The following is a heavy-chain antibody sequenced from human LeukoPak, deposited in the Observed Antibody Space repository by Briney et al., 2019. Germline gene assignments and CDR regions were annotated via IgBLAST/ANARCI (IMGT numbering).Heavy chain of an antibody. CDR3: ARSVVVVAAADY. V-gene: IGHV1-2*02. CDR2: INPNSGGT. Sequence: ASVKVSCKTSGYSFIDYYIHWVRQAPGQGLEWMGWINPNSGGTNYAQKFQGRVTMTRDTSISTAYMELSRLRSDDTAVYYCARSVVVVAAADYWGQGTLVTVSS. CDR1: GYSFIDYY. J-gene: IGHJ4*02. D-gene: IGHD2-15*01.